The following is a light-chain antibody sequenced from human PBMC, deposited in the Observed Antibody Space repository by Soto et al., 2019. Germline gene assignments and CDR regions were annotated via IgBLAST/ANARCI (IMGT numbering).Light chain of an antibody. CDR1: QTVGSW. CDR3: QQFYNYPRT. Sequence: DIQMTQSPSTLSASVGDRVTITCRASQTVGSWLAWYQQKPGTAPKFLIYDASTLESGVPSRFSGSGSGTEFTLTISYLQSEDFGTYYCQQFYNYPRTFGQGTKVDIK. CDR2: DAS. J-gene: IGKJ1*01. V-gene: IGKV1-5*01.